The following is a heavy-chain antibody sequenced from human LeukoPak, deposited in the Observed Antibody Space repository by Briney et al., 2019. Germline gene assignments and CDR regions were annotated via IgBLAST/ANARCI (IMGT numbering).Heavy chain of an antibody. CDR3: ARGGVVTGTKYALEY. CDR1: GFIFSYYA. V-gene: IGHV3-30*01. D-gene: IGHD1-7*01. CDR2: ISYDGTGE. Sequence: GGSLRLSCTASGFIFSYYAMHWVRQAPGKGLEWVAIISYDGTGENFADSVEGRFTISRDNSMNTLYLQMNSLRHEDTAVYFCARGGVVTGTKYALEYWGQGTLVTVSS. J-gene: IGHJ4*02.